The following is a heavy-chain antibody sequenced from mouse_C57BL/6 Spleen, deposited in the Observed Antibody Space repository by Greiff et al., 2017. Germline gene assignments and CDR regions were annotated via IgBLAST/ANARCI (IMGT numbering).Heavy chain of an antibody. J-gene: IGHJ3*01. D-gene: IGHD1-1*01. V-gene: IGHV1-69*01. Sequence: QVQLQQSGAELVMPGASVKLSCKASGYTFTSYWMHWVKQRPGQGLEWIGEIDPSDSYTNYNQKFKGKSTLTVDKSSSTAYMQLSSLTSEDSAVYYCARSAGSSYWFAYWGQGTLVTVSA. CDR1: GYTFTSYW. CDR2: IDPSDSYT. CDR3: ARSAGSSYWFAY.